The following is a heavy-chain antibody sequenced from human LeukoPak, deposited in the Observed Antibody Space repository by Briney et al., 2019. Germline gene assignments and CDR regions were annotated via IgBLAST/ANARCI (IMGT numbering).Heavy chain of an antibody. CDR3: ASRRSSSWYIIY. Sequence: GGSLRLYCAASGFTFSSYAMSWVRQAPGKGLEWVSAISGGGGSIYYADSVKGRFTISRDNSNNTLYLQMNSLRAEDTAVYYCASRRSSSWYIIYWGQGTLVTVSS. CDR2: ISGGGGSI. CDR1: GFTFSSYA. D-gene: IGHD6-13*01. V-gene: IGHV3-23*01. J-gene: IGHJ4*02.